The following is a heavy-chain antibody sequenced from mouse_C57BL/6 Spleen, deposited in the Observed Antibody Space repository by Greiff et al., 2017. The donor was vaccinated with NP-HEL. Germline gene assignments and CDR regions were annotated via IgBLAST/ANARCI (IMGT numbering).Heavy chain of an antibody. V-gene: IGHV14-2*01. J-gene: IGHJ2*01. Sequence: VQLQQSGAELVKPGASVKLSCTASGFNIKDYYMHWVKQRTEQGLEWIGRIDPEDGETKYAQKFQGKATITADTSSTTAYLQLSSLTSEDTAVYYFARAHYYGSSYFDYWGQGTTLTVSS. CDR3: ARAHYYGSSYFDY. D-gene: IGHD1-1*01. CDR2: IDPEDGET. CDR1: GFNIKDYY.